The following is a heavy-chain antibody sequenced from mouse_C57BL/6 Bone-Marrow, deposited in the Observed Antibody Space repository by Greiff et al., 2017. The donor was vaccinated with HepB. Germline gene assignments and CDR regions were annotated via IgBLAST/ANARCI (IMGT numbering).Heavy chain of an antibody. Sequence: EVHLVESGGGLVQPGGSLKLSCAASGFTFSDYGMAWVRQAPRKGPEWVAFISNLAYSIYYADTVTGRFTISRENAKNTLYLEMSSLRSEDTAMYYCARPYEYDWYFDVWGTGTTVTVSS. V-gene: IGHV5-15*01. CDR1: GFTFSDYG. J-gene: IGHJ1*03. CDR3: ARPYEYDWYFDV. D-gene: IGHD2-4*01. CDR2: ISNLAYSI.